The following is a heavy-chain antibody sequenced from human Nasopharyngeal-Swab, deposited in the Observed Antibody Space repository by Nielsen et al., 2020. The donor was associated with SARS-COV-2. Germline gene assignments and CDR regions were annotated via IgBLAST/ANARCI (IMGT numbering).Heavy chain of an antibody. CDR1: GYTLTELS. Sequence: AAVKVSCKVSGYTLTELSMHWVRQAPGKGLEWMGGFDPEDGETIYAQKFQGRVTMTEDTSTATAYMELSSLRSEDTAVYYCATVLLWFGDHAESFQHWGQGTLVTVSS. CDR2: FDPEDGET. J-gene: IGHJ1*01. CDR3: ATVLLWFGDHAESFQH. V-gene: IGHV1-24*01. D-gene: IGHD3-10*01.